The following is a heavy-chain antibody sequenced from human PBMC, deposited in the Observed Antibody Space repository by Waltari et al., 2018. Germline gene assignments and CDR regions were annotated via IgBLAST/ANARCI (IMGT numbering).Heavy chain of an antibody. V-gene: IGHV1-8*01. D-gene: IGHD3-10*01. CDR3: ARVYPFSFYGSGTYYNVYDY. J-gene: IGHJ4*02. CDR1: GYTFTSYD. Sequence: QVQLVQSGAEVKKPGASVKVSCRASGYTFTSYDINWVRQATGQGLEWMGWINPNSGNTDYAQKFQGRVTMTRNTSISTAYMELSSLRSEDTAVYYCARVYPFSFYGSGTYYNVYDYWGQGTLVTVSS. CDR2: INPNSGNT.